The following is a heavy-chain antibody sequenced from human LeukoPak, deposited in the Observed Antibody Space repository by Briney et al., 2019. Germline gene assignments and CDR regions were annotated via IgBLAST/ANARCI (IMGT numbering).Heavy chain of an antibody. J-gene: IGHJ6*04. V-gene: IGHV4-59*11. CDR3: ARVGYYDSSGYYSASLDV. CDR2: IYYSGST. CDR1: GGSISSHY. D-gene: IGHD3-22*01. Sequence: TETLSLTCTVSGGSISSHYWSWIRQPPGKGLEWIGYIYYSGSTNYNPSLKSRVTISVDTSKNQFSMKLSSVTAAETAVYYCARVGYYDSSGYYSASLDVWGKGTTVTVSS.